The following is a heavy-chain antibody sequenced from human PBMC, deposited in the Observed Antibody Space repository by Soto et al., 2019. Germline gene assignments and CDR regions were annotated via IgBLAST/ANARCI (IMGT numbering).Heavy chain of an antibody. CDR3: ARGVGSGSYYNQYNWFDP. V-gene: IGHV1-18*01. J-gene: IGHJ5*02. D-gene: IGHD3-10*01. CDR1: GYTFTNYG. CDR2: INVYNGNT. Sequence: QVQLVQSGGEVKKPGASVKVSCKASGYTFTNYGISWVRQAPGQGLEWMGWINVYNGNTKYAQKVQGRVTMTTDTSRSTAYMELRSLRSDDTAVYYCARGVGSGSYYNQYNWFDPWGKGTLVTVSS.